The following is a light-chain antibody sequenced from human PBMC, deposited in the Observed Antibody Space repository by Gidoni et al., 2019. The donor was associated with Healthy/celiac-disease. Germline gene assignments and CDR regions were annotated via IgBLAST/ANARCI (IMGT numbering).Light chain of an antibody. CDR3: QAWDSSIAV. J-gene: IGLJ2*01. CDR2: QDS. V-gene: IGLV3-1*01. CDR1: KLGDKY. Sequence: SYELTQPPSVSVSHGQTASITCSGDKLGDKYACWYQQKPGQSPVLVIYQDSKRPSGIPERFSGSNSGNTATLTISGTQAMDEADYYCQAWDSSIAVFGGGTKLTVL.